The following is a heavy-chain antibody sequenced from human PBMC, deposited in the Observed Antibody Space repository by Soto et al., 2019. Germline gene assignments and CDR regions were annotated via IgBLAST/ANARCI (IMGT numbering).Heavy chain of an antibody. CDR2: TYYRSKWYN. D-gene: IGHD6-19*01. Sequence: SQTLSLTCAISGDSVSSNSAAWNWIRQSPSRGLEWLGRTYYRSKWYNDYAVSVKSRITINPDTSKNQFSLQLNSVTPEDTAVYYCARVEAVAGNYYYYGMDVCGQGXTVTVFS. V-gene: IGHV6-1*01. CDR3: ARVEAVAGNYYYYGMDV. CDR1: GDSVSSNSAA. J-gene: IGHJ6*02.